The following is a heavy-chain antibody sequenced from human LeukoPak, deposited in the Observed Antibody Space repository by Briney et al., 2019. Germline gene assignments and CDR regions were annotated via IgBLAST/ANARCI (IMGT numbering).Heavy chain of an antibody. CDR3: VPLYYGSGSYSVDY. Sequence: PGGSLRLSCAASGFTVSSNYMSWVRQAPGKGLEWVSVICSGGSTYYADSVKGRFTISRDNSKNTLYLQMNSLRAEDTAVYYCVPLYYGSGSYSVDYWGQGGLVSVSS. D-gene: IGHD3-10*01. CDR1: GFTVSSNY. J-gene: IGHJ4*02. V-gene: IGHV3-53*01. CDR2: ICSGGST.